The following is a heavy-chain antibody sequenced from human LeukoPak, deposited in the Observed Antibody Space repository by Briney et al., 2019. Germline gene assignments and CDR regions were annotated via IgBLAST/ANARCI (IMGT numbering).Heavy chain of an antibody. D-gene: IGHD4-23*01. V-gene: IGHV1-18*01. CDR3: ARSGPAVVSLYYFDY. CDR1: GYTFTSYG. J-gene: IGHJ4*02. CDR2: ISAYNGNT. Sequence: ASVKVSCKASGYTFTSYGISWVRQAPGQGLEWMGWISAYNGNTNYAQKLQGRVTMTTDTSTSTAYMEVRSLRSDDTAVYYCARSGPAVVSLYYFDYWGQGTLVTVSS.